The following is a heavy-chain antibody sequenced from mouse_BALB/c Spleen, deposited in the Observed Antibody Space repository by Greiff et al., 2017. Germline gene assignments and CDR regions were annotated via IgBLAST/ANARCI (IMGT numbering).Heavy chain of an antibody. J-gene: IGHJ4*01. CDR2: ISSGGSYT. CDR1: GFTFSSYG. CDR3: ARRRDGGGYYAMDY. V-gene: IGHV5-6*02. Sequence: DVMLVESGGDLVKPGGSLKLSCAASGFTFSSYGMSWVRQTPDKRLEWVATISSGGSYTYYPDSVKGRFTISRDNAKNTLYLQMSSLKSEDTAMYYCARRRDGGGYYAMDYWGQGTSVTVSS.